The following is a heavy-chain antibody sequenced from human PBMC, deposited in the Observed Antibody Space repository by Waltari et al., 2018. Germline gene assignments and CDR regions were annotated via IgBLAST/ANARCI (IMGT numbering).Heavy chain of an antibody. CDR3: ARELNYYDSSGYLSYFDY. J-gene: IGHJ4*02. CDR2: IYYRGST. D-gene: IGHD3-22*01. CDR1: GGSVSSGSYY. V-gene: IGHV4-61*01. Sequence: QVQLQESGPGLVKPSETLSLTCTVSGGSVSSGSYYWSWIRQPPGKGLEWIGYIYYRGSTNYNPSLKSRVTISVDTSKNQFSLKLSSVTAADTAVYYCARELNYYDSSGYLSYFDYWGQGTLVTVSS.